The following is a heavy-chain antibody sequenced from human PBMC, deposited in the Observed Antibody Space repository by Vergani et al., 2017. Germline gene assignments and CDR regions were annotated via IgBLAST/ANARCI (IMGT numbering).Heavy chain of an antibody. V-gene: IGHV3-23*01. CDR2: LSASDRRT. D-gene: IGHD3-10*01. Sequence: EVQLLESGGGLAQPGGSLRLSCAASGFTFRNYAMTWVRQAPGKGLEWVSTLSASDRRTHYADSVKGRFTISRDNAKNSLYLQMNSLRAEDTAVYYCARDEAGAGAFDIWGQGTMVTVSS. CDR1: GFTFRNYA. CDR3: ARDEAGAGAFDI. J-gene: IGHJ3*02.